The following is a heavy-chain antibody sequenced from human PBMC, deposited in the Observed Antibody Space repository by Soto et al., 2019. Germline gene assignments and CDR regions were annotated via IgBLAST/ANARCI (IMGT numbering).Heavy chain of an antibody. D-gene: IGHD4-4*01. CDR1: GFTFSGSA. CDR3: ARPLTNSGAVTAGLEV. Sequence: EVQLVESGGGLVQPGGSLKLSCAGSGFTFSGSAIHWVRQASGKGLEWVGRIRGKGNNYATTYSASVKGRFTISRDDSTNTAYLQMNSLNTEDTAVYYCARPLTNSGAVTAGLEVWGQGTTVTVSS. V-gene: IGHV3-73*02. J-gene: IGHJ6*02. CDR2: IRGKGNNYAT.